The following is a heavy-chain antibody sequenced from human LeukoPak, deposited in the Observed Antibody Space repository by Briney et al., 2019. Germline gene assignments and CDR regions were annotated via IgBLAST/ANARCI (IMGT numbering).Heavy chain of an antibody. D-gene: IGHD6-13*01. V-gene: IGHV1-8*01. J-gene: IGHJ4*02. Sequence: ASVKVSRKASGYTFTSSDINWVRQAAGQGLEWMGWINPNTDKTGYARNFQGRVTMTKNISISTAYMEVSSLTYEDTAIYYCARGRPGLASAGIYDFWGQGTLITVSS. CDR1: GYTFTSSD. CDR3: ARGRPGLASAGIYDF. CDR2: INPNTDKT.